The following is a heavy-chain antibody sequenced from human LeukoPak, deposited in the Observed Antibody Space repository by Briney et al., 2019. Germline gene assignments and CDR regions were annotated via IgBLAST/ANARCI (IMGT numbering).Heavy chain of an antibody. Sequence: GGSLRLSCAASGFTFSSYAMHWVRQAPGKGLEWVAVISYDGSNKYYADSVKGRFTISRDNSKNTLYLQMNSLRAEDTAVYYCARDVSDYLVGGTGYWGQGTLVTVS. CDR2: ISYDGSNK. CDR1: GFTFSSYA. V-gene: IGHV3-30-3*01. CDR3: ARDVSDYLVGGTGY. D-gene: IGHD1-26*01. J-gene: IGHJ4*02.